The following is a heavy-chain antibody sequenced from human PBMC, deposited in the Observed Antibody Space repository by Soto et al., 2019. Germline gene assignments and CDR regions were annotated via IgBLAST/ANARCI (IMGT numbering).Heavy chain of an antibody. CDR2: IYYSGST. CDR3: ARGYCSSPSCATYYWFEP. CDR1: GGSINSGGYY. V-gene: IGHV4-31*03. Sequence: TLSLPCTVSGGSINSGGYYWSWIRQHPGKGLARIGYIYYSGSTYYNPSLKSRVTISVDTSKNQFSLKLSSVPAADTAVYYCARGYCSSPSCATYYWFEPRGHGPRVTF. D-gene: IGHD2-2*01. J-gene: IGHJ5*02.